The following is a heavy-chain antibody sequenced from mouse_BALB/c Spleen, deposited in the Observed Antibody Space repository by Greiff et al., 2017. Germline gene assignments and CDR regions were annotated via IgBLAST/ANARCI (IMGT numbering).Heavy chain of an antibody. J-gene: IGHJ2*01. V-gene: IGHV5-6-5*01. CDR1: GFTFSSYA. Sequence: DVHLVESGGGLVKPGGSLKLSCAASGFTFSSYAMSWVRQTPEKRLEWVASISSGGSTYYPDSVKGRFTISRDNARIILYLQMSSLRSDDTAMYYCARVGISSDYWGQGTTLTVSS. CDR2: ISSGGST. D-gene: IGHD3-3*01. CDR3: ARVGISSDY.